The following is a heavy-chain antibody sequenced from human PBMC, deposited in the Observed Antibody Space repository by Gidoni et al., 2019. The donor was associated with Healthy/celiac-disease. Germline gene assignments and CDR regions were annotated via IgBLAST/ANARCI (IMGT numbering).Heavy chain of an antibody. V-gene: IGHV3-66*02. D-gene: IGHD6-6*01. J-gene: IGHJ4*02. CDR3: ARGGYSSSDNFDY. CDR1: GFTVSSNY. CDR2: IYSGGST. Sequence: EVQLVESGGGLVQPGGSLRLSCAAYGFTVSSNYMSWVRQAPGKGLELVSVIYSGGSTYYADSVKGRFTISRDNSKNTLYLQMNSLRAEDTAVYYCARGGYSSSDNFDYWGQGTLVTVSS.